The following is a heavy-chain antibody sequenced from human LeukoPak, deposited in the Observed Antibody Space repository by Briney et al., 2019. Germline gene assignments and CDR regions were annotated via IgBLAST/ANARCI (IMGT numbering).Heavy chain of an antibody. J-gene: IGHJ3*02. V-gene: IGHV1-69*13. D-gene: IGHD2-2*01. Sequence: SVKVSCKASGGTFSSYAISWVRQAPGRGLEWMGGIIPIFGTANYAQKFQGRVTITADESTSTAYMELSSLRSEDTAVYYCARDRVQGDIVVVPARAFDIWGQGTMVTVSS. CDR1: GGTFSSYA. CDR3: ARDRVQGDIVVVPARAFDI. CDR2: IIPIFGTA.